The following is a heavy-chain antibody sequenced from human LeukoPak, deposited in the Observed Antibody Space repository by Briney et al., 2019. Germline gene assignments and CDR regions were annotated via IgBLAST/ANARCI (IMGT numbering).Heavy chain of an antibody. CDR1: GFTFSNAW. CDR3: TTIPTDRRDSDY. Sequence: GGSLRLSXAASGFTFSNAWMSWVRQAPGKGLEWVGRIKSKTDGGTTDYAAPVKGRFTISRDDSKNTLYLQMNSLKTEDTAVYYCTTIPTDRRDSDYWGQGTLVTVSS. CDR2: IKSKTDGGTT. D-gene: IGHD1-26*01. V-gene: IGHV3-15*01. J-gene: IGHJ4*02.